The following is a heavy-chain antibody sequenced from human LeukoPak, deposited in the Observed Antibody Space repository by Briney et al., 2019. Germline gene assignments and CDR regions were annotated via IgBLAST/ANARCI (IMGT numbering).Heavy chain of an antibody. D-gene: IGHD3-22*01. J-gene: IGHJ3*02. CDR1: GFTFSNAW. Sequence: GGSLRLSCAASGFTFSNAWMSWVRQAPGKGLEWVGRIKSKTDGGTTDYAAPVKGSFTISRDDSKNTLYLQMNSLKTEDTAVYYRTTDRDYYDSSGYGFSFDIWGQGTMVTVSS. CDR2: IKSKTDGGTT. V-gene: IGHV3-15*01. CDR3: TTDRDYYDSSGYGFSFDI.